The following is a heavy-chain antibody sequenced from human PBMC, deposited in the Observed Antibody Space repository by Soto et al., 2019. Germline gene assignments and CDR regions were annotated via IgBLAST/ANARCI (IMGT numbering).Heavy chain of an antibody. J-gene: IGHJ5*02. CDR2: IYHSGST. CDR1: GGSISSSSYY. Sequence: PSETLSLTCTVSGGSISSSSYYWGWIRQPPGKGLGWIGYIYHSGSTYYSPSLKSRVTISVDRSKNQFSLKLSSVTAADTAVYYCARVPGPWGQGTLVTVSS. CDR3: ARVPGP. V-gene: IGHV4-39*07.